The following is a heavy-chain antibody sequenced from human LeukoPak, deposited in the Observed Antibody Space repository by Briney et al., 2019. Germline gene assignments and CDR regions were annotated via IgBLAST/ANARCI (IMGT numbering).Heavy chain of an antibody. CDR2: IYYSGST. V-gene: IGHV4-39*07. CDR1: GGSISSSSYY. J-gene: IGHJ6*03. Sequence: SETLSLTCTVSGGSISSSSYYWGWIRQPPGKGLEWIGSIYYSGSTYYNPSLKSRVTISVDTSKNQFSLKLSSVTAADTAVYYCARVSPSVYYYYYMDVWGKGTTVTVSS. CDR3: ARVSPSVYYYYYMDV.